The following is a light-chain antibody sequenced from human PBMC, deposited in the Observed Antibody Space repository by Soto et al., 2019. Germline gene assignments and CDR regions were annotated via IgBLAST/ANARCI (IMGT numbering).Light chain of an antibody. CDR2: GAS. V-gene: IGKV3-20*01. Sequence: EIVLTQSPGTLSLSPGERATLSCRASQSISSTNLAWYQQKPGQAPRLLMFGASTRATGIPDRFSGSGSGTDFTLTISRLEAEDFGVYFCQQYGNSKWTFGQGTKVDIK. CDR1: QSISSTN. J-gene: IGKJ1*01. CDR3: QQYGNSKWT.